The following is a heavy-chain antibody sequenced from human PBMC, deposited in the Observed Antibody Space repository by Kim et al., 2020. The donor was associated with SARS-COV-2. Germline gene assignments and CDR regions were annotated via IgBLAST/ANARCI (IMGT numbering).Heavy chain of an antibody. V-gene: IGHV3-48*03. CDR3: AREGAYAQWDYYYYGMDV. D-gene: IGHD2-8*01. CDR2: ISSSGSTI. Sequence: GGSLRLSCAASGFTFSSYEMNWVRQAPGKGLEWVSYISSSGSTIYYADSVKGRFTISRDNAKNSLYLQMNSLRAEDTAVYYCAREGAYAQWDYYYYGMDVWGQGTTVTVSS. J-gene: IGHJ6*02. CDR1: GFTFSSYE.